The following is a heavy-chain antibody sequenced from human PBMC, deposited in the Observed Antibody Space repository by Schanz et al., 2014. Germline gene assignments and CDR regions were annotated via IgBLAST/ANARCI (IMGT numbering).Heavy chain of an antibody. Sequence: VQLEESGGGVVQPGGSLRLSCVASGFSFSGFAVHWVRQAPGKGLEWVSSLSGGSSYIFYADSVKGRFTISRDNARYSLYLEMNSRRYEDTAIYFCARDQASTHWGQGTPVTVSS. V-gene: IGHV3-21*02. CDR3: ARDQASTH. CDR1: GFSFSGFA. J-gene: IGHJ4*02. CDR2: LSGGSSYI.